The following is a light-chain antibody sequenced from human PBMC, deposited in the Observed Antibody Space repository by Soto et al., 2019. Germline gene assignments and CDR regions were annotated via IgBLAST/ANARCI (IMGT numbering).Light chain of an antibody. J-gene: IGKJ1*01. V-gene: IGKV3-20*01. CDR2: GAS. Sequence: DTVLTQSPGTLSLSPGERATLSCRVSQSVSASYLAWYQQKPGEAPRLLIYGASSMATGIPDRFSGSGSGTNFTLTISSRAHENFAVYYCQEYVNSPWTCGQGTKV. CDR1: QSVSASY. CDR3: QEYVNSPWT.